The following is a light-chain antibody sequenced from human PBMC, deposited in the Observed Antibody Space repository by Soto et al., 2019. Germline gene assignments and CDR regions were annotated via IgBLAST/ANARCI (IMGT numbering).Light chain of an antibody. Sequence: ENVLTQSTATLSLSPGERATLSCRASQTVGSSFLAWYQQKRGQAPRLLIYGASNRATGIPDRFSGSGSGADFTLTINRLEPEDFAVYYCQQFETFGGGTNVDIK. J-gene: IGKJ4*01. CDR2: GAS. V-gene: IGKV3-20*01. CDR3: QQFET. CDR1: QTVGSSF.